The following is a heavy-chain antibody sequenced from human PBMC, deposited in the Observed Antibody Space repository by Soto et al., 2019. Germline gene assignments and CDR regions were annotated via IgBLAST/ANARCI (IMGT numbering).Heavy chain of an antibody. Sequence: QVQLVQSGAEVKKPGASVKVSCKASGYTFTGYYMHWVRQAPGQGLEWMGWINPNSGGTNYAQKFQGWVTMTRDTSISTAYMELSRLRSEDTAVYYCARAPREGSCYPQYNSDSWGQGTTVTVSS. D-gene: IGHD3-22*01. CDR3: ARAPREGSCYPQYNSDS. V-gene: IGHV1-2*04. J-gene: IGHJ4*02. CDR2: INPNSGGT. CDR1: GYTFTGYY.